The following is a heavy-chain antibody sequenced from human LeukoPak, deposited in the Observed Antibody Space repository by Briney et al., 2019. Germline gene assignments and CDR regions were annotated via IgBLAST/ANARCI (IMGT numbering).Heavy chain of an antibody. CDR1: GYTFTSYG. Sequence: ASVKVSCKASGYTFTSYGISWVRQAPGQGLEWMGWISAYNGNTNYAQKLQGRVTMTTDTSTSTAYMELRSLRSDDTAVYYCARAPRRHLFIVGATKYFGYWGQGTLVTVSS. CDR2: ISAYNGNT. J-gene: IGHJ4*02. V-gene: IGHV1-18*01. D-gene: IGHD1-26*01. CDR3: ARAPRRHLFIVGATKYFGY.